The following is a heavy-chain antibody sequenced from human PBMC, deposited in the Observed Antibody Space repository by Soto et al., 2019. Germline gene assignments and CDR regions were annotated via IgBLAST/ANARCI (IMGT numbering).Heavy chain of an antibody. CDR2: ISHVETT. V-gene: IGHV4-30-2*06. J-gene: IGHJ4*02. CDR1: GATISCGGYP. CDR3: SRGGGYDSFDF. Sequence: PPETLFLTCSVSGATISCGGYPSSWIRQSQGKGLEWLGYISHVETTYYNPSFQSRLSLSIDRTRNQFSLSLSSMTPAHKAVYYCSRGGGYDSFDFWGQGIQLTVSS. D-gene: IGHD3-3*01.